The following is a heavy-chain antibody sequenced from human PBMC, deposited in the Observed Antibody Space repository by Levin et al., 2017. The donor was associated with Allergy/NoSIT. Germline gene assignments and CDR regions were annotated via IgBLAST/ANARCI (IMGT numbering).Heavy chain of an antibody. CDR1: GFTFSSYS. V-gene: IGHV3-21*01. D-gene: IGHD2-2*01. CDR2: ISSSSSYI. CDR3: AREGFVVVPARHTAGMDG. J-gene: IGHJ6*02. Sequence: KPGGSLRLSCAASGFTFSSYSMNWVRQAPGKGLEWVSSISSSSSYIYYADSVKGRFTISRDNAKNSLYLQMNSLRAEDTAVYYCAREGFVVVPARHTAGMDGWGQGTTVTVSS.